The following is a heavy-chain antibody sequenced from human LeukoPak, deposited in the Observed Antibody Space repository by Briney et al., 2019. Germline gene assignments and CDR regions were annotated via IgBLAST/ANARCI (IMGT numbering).Heavy chain of an antibody. CDR1: GGSISSSSYY. CDR2: IYYSGST. CDR3: ASVASFDY. J-gene: IGHJ4*02. Sequence: PSETLSLTCIVSGGSISSSSYYWGWIRQPPGKGLEWIGSIYYSGSTYYNPSLKSRVTISVDTSKNQFSLKLSSVTAADTAVYYCASVASFDYWGQGTLVTVSS. D-gene: IGHD5-12*01. V-gene: IGHV4-39*01.